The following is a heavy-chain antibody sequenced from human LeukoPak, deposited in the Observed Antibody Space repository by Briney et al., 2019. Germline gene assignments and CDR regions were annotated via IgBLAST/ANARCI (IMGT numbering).Heavy chain of an antibody. V-gene: IGHV4-39*07. Sequence: SETLSLTCTVSGGSISSSSYYWGWIRQPPGKGLEWIGSIYYSGSTYYNPSLKSRVTISVDTSKNQFSLKLSSVTAADTAVYYCATTLQRTDYDSSGYRHFDYWGQGTPVTVSS. CDR1: GGSISSSSYY. CDR2: IYYSGST. J-gene: IGHJ4*02. D-gene: IGHD3-22*01. CDR3: ATTLQRTDYDSSGYRHFDY.